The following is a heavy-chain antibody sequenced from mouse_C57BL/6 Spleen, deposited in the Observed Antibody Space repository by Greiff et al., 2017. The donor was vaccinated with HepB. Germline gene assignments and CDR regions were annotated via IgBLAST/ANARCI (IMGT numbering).Heavy chain of an antibody. D-gene: IGHD2-3*01. Sequence: EVQRVESGGGLVQPGGSMKLSCVASGFTFSNYWMNWVRQSPEKGLEWVAQIRLKSDNYATHYAESVKGRFTISRDDSKSSVYLQMNNLRAEDTGIYYCTVIYDGYYPRYFDVWGTGTTVTVSS. CDR3: TVIYDGYYPRYFDV. CDR1: GFTFSNYW. J-gene: IGHJ1*03. V-gene: IGHV6-3*01. CDR2: IRLKSDNYAT.